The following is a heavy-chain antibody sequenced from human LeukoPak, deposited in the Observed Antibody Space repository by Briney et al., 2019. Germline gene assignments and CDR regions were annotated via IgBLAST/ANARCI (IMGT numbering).Heavy chain of an antibody. CDR2: ISWNSGSI. V-gene: IGHV3-9*01. Sequence: GGSLRLSCAASGFTFDAYAMHWVRQAPGKGLEWVSGISWNSGSIGYADSVKGRFTISRDNAKNSLYLQMNSLRAEDTALYYCAKSFAGFGNAFDIWGQGTMVTVSS. CDR3: AKSFAGFGNAFDI. CDR1: GFTFDAYA. J-gene: IGHJ3*02. D-gene: IGHD3-3*01.